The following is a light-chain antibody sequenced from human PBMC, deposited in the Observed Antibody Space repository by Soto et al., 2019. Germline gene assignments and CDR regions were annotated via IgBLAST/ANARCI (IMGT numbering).Light chain of an antibody. CDR3: HQYNHWLTWT. CDR2: SAS. V-gene: IGKV3-15*01. Sequence: EIVLTQSPGTLSLSPGDRATLSCSASQTVSSNFLAWYQQRPGQAPRLLIYSASTRATGIPARFSGSGSGTEFTLTISSLQSEDFAVYYCHQYNHWLTWTFGQGTKVDIK. J-gene: IGKJ1*01. CDR1: QTVSSN.